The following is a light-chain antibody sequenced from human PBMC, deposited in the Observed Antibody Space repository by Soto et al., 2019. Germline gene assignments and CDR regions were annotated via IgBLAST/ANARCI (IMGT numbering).Light chain of an antibody. CDR2: EVS. J-gene: IGLJ2*01. CDR1: SSDVGGYNY. CDR3: SSCTGSSTLV. V-gene: IGLV2-14*01. Sequence: QSALTQPASVSGSPGQSITISCTGTSSDVGGYNYVSWYQQHPGKAPKLMIYEVSNRPSGVSNRLSGSKSGNTASLTISGLQAEDEADYYCSSCTGSSTLVFGGGTKLTVL.